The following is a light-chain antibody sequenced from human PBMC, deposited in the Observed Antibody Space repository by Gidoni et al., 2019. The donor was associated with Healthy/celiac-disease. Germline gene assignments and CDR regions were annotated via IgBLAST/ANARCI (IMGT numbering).Light chain of an antibody. CDR2: DAS. J-gene: IGKJ5*01. Sequence: IVLTQSPATLSLSPGERATLSCRASQSVSSYLAWYQQKPGQAPRLLIYDASNRATGIPARCSGSGSGTDFTLIISSLEPEDFAVYYCQQRSNWLFTFGQGTRLEIK. V-gene: IGKV3-11*01. CDR1: QSVSSY. CDR3: QQRSNWLFT.